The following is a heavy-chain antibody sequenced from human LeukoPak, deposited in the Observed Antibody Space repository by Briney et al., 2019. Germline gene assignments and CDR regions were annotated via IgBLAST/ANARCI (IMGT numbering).Heavy chain of an antibody. CDR3: ARDSEYYDFWSGYLCY. J-gene: IGHJ4*02. V-gene: IGHV3-20*04. Sequence: GGSLGLSCAASGFTFSSYSMNWVRQAPGKGLEWVSGINWNGGSTGYADSVKGRFTISRDNAKNSLYLQMNSLRAEDTALYYCARDSEYYDFWSGYLCYWGQGTLVTASS. D-gene: IGHD3-3*01. CDR1: GFTFSSYS. CDR2: INWNGGST.